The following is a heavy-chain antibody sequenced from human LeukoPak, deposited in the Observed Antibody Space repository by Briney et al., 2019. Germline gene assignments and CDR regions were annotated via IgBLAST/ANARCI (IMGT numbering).Heavy chain of an antibody. V-gene: IGHV3-21*01. Sequence: GGSLRLSCAASGFTFSSYSMNWVRQAPGKGLEWVSSISSSSSYIYYADSVKGRFTISRDNAKNSLYLQMNSLRAEDTAVYYCARDLIWFGEENWFDPWCQGTLVTVSS. CDR2: ISSSSSYI. D-gene: IGHD3-10*01. CDR3: ARDLIWFGEENWFDP. CDR1: GFTFSSYS. J-gene: IGHJ5*02.